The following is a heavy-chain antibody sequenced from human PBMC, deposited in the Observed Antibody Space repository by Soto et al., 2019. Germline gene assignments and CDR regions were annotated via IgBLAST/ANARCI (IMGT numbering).Heavy chain of an antibody. CDR1: GFSFSDYA. V-gene: IGHV3-23*01. Sequence: EVHLLESGGALVQPGGSLTLSCAASGFSFSDYAMSWVRQAPGKGLEWVSSISRTGDSAYYADSVKGRCAISRDRSKTRLSLQMNSLRVEDTAVYYCAKGPDGSGYYHNWFDSWGQGTLITVSS. CDR3: AKGPDGSGYYHNWFDS. CDR2: ISRTGDSA. J-gene: IGHJ5*01. D-gene: IGHD3-22*01.